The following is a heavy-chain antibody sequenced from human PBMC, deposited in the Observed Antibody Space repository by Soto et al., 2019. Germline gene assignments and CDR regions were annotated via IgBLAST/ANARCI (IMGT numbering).Heavy chain of an antibody. CDR3: ASLLLDDFWSGRVNYGMDV. V-gene: IGHV3-21*01. CDR1: GFTFSSYS. Sequence: VGSLRLSCAASGFTFSSYSMNWVRQAPGKGLEWVSSISSSSSYIYYADSVKGRFTISRDNAKNSLYLQMNSLRAEDTAVYYCASLLLDDFWSGRVNYGMDVWGQGTTVTVSS. CDR2: ISSSSSYI. D-gene: IGHD3-3*01. J-gene: IGHJ6*02.